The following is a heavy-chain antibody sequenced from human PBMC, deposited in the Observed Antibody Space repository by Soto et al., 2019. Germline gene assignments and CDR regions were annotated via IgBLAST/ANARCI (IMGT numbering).Heavy chain of an antibody. Sequence: EVQLVESGXGXVQXGXSLXXSXXASXFTXSXXXMSXVRQAPGKGLEWVSVIYSGGSTYYADSVKGRFTISRDNSKNTLYLQMNSLRAEDTAVYYCARDATLGYYGSGSYSYWGQGTLVTVSS. V-gene: IGHV3-66*01. CDR1: XFTXSXXX. J-gene: IGHJ4*02. CDR2: IYSGGST. D-gene: IGHD3-10*01. CDR3: ARDATLGYYGSGSYSY.